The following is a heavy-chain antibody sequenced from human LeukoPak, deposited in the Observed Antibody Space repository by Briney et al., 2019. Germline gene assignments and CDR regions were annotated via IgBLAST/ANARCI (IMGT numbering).Heavy chain of an antibody. J-gene: IGHJ5*02. CDR1: GFTFSSYS. Sequence: GGSLRLSCAASGFTFSSYSMNWVRQAPGKGLEWVSSISSSSSYIYYADSVKGRFTISRDNAKNSLYLQMNSLRAEDTAVYYCARGNTLEGINWFDPWGQGTLVTVSS. D-gene: IGHD1-1*01. CDR2: ISSSSSYI. CDR3: ARGNTLEGINWFDP. V-gene: IGHV3-21*01.